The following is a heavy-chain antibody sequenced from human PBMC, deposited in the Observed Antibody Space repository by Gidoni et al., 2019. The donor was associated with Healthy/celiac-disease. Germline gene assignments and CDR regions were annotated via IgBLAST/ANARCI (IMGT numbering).Heavy chain of an antibody. J-gene: IGHJ6*02. V-gene: IGHV5-51*01. Sequence: VQLVQSGAEVKKPGESLKISCKGSGYSFTSYWIGWVRQVPGKGLEWMGIIYPGDYDTRYSPSFPGQVTNSADKSISTAYLQWSSLKASDTAMYYCARSSTDYYSYYGMDVWGQGTTVTVSS. CDR3: ARSSTDYYSYYGMDV. CDR2: IYPGDYDT. CDR1: GYSFTSYW.